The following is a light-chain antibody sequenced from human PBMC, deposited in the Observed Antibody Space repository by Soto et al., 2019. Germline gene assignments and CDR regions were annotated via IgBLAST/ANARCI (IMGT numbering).Light chain of an antibody. CDR3: QQYNNWPYT. Sequence: EIVMTQSPATLAVSPGERAALSCRASQSVSSNFAWYQQKPGQAPRLLIYGASSRATGTPARFSGSGSGTEFTLTISSLQSEDFAVYYYQQYNNWPYTFGLGTKLE. J-gene: IGKJ2*01. V-gene: IGKV3-15*01. CDR2: GAS. CDR1: QSVSSN.